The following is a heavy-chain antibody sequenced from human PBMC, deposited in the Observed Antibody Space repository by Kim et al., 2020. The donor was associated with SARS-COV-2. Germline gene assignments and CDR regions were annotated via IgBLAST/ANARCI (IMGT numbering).Heavy chain of an antibody. CDR3: ARYGSGSPYKDYYYYWMDV. CDR1: GFTFSSYE. J-gene: IGHJ6*04. V-gene: IGHV3-48*03. Sequence: GGSLRLSCAASGFTFSSYEMNWVRQAPGKGLEWVSYISSSGSTIYYADSVKGRFTISRDNAKNSLYLQMNSLRAEDTAVYYCARYGSGSPYKDYYYYWMDVWGEGTTVTVSS. D-gene: IGHD3-10*01. CDR2: ISSSGSTI.